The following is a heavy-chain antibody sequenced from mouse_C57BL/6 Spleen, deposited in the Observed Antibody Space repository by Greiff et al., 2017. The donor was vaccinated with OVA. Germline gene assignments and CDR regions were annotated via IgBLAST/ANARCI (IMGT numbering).Heavy chain of an antibody. V-gene: IGHV5-17*01. CDR1: GFTFRDYG. CDR2: ISSGSSTI. D-gene: IGHD1-1*01. J-gene: IGHJ3*01. Sequence: EVMLVESGGCLVKPGGSLKLSCAASGFTFRDYGMHWVRQAPEQGLAWVAYISSGSSTIYYADTVKGRFPISRDNAKNTLFLQMTSLRSEDTAMYYCASRGSSYEFAYWGQGTLVTVSA. CDR3: ASRGSSYEFAY.